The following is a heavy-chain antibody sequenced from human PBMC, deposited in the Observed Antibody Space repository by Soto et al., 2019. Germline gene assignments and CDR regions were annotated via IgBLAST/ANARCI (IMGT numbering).Heavy chain of an antibody. Sequence: GGSLRLSCAASGFTFSNAWMSWVRQAPGKGLEWAGRIKSKTDGGTTDYAAPVKGRFTISRDDSKNTLYLQMNSLKTEDTAVYYCTTTYGSGSYSLYYGMDVWGQGTTVTVSS. CDR1: GFTFSNAW. J-gene: IGHJ6*02. CDR3: TTTYGSGSYSLYYGMDV. D-gene: IGHD3-10*01. V-gene: IGHV3-15*01. CDR2: IKSKTDGGTT.